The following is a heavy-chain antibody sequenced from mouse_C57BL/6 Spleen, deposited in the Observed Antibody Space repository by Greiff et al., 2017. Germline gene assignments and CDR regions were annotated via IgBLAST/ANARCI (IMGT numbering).Heavy chain of an antibody. CDR2: INPSSGYT. Sequence: VQLQESGAELAKPGASVKLSCKASGYTFTSYWMHWVKQRPGQGLEWIGYINPSSGYTKYNQKFKDKATLTADKSSSTAYMQLSSLTYEDSAVYYCAKLYYYGSSYDYYAMDYWGQGTSVTVSS. CDR3: AKLYYYGSSYDYYAMDY. D-gene: IGHD1-1*01. J-gene: IGHJ4*01. V-gene: IGHV1-7*01. CDR1: GYTFTSYW.